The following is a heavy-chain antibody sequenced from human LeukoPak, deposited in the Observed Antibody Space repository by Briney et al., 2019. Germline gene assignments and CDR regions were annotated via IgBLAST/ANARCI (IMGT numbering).Heavy chain of an antibody. CDR3: AKDRGDYGDYDIFDY. D-gene: IGHD4-17*01. CDR1: GFTFSSYA. CDR2: VSSSGGST. J-gene: IGHJ4*02. Sequence: PGGSLRLSCAASGFTFSSYAMSWVRQAPGKGLEWVSIVSSSGGSTYYADSVEGRFTISRDNSKNTLYLQMNSLRAEDTAVYYCAKDRGDYGDYDIFDYWGQGTLVTVSS. V-gene: IGHV3-23*01.